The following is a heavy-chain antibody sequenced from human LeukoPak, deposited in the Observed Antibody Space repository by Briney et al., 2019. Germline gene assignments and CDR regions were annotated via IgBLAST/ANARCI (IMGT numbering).Heavy chain of an antibody. CDR2: MNPNSGNT. J-gene: IGHJ5*02. CDR1: GGTFSSYA. CDR3: ARAHTFLIAAAGLRP. Sequence: HVASVKVSCKASGGTFSSYAISWVRQAPGQGLEWMGWMNPNSGNTGYAQKFQGRVTMTRNTSISTAYMELSSLRSEDTAVYYCARAHTFLIAAAGLRPWGQGTLVTVSS. V-gene: IGHV1-8*02. D-gene: IGHD6-13*01.